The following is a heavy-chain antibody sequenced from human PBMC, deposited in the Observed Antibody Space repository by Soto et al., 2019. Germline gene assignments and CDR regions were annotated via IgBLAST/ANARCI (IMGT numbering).Heavy chain of an antibody. V-gene: IGHV4-34*01. CDR2: INHLGFT. Sequence: CAVAGGCSKRIYWTWIRKSPGKRLEWLCDINHLGFTNYNPSLKSRVSIPVYTSKSQLSLKLSSLTAAHTPVYYCPSAHYVWG. J-gene: IGHJ3*01. D-gene: IGHD3-3*02. CDR1: GGCSKRIY. CDR3: PSAHYV.